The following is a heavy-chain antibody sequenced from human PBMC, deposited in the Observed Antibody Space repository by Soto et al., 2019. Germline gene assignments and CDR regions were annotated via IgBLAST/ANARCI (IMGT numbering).Heavy chain of an antibody. V-gene: IGHV4-59*08. J-gene: IGHJ4*02. Sequence: SETLSLTCTVSGGSITNSYWSWIRQPPGKGLEWIGYISDRGSANYNPSLESRVTISREMSRNQFSLRLSSVTAADTAVYFCARHVGESTGYYYPYYFDYWGQGDLVTVSS. CDR1: GGSITNSY. CDR2: ISDRGSA. CDR3: ARHVGESTGYYYPYYFDY. D-gene: IGHD3-22*01.